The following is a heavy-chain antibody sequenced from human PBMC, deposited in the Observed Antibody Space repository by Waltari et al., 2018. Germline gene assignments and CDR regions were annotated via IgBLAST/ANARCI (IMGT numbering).Heavy chain of an antibody. V-gene: IGHV3-23*01. CDR1: GFTFSSYA. Sequence: VQLLESGGGLVQPGGSLRLSCAAYGFTFSSYAMSLVCLAPGKGLEWVSAISGSGGSTYYADAVKVRFTISRDNSKNTLDLQMNSLRAEDRAGYYCAKACLGRYYYYGMDVWGQGTTVTVSS. J-gene: IGHJ6*02. D-gene: IGHD7-27*01. CDR3: AKACLGRYYYYGMDV. CDR2: ISGSGGST.